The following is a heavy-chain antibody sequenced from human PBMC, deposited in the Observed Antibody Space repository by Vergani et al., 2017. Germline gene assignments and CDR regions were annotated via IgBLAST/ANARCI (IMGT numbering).Heavy chain of an antibody. CDR1: GGSISSHY. V-gene: IGHV4-59*11. CDR3: ARQDYGDYGDYFDY. D-gene: IGHD4-17*01. CDR2: IYYSGST. J-gene: IGHJ4*02. Sequence: QVQLQESGPGLVKPSETLSLTCTVSGGSISSHYWSWNRQPPGKGLEWFGYIYYSGSTNYNPSLKSLVTISVDTSKNQFSLKLSSVTAADTAVYYCARQDYGDYGDYFDYWGQGTLVTVSS.